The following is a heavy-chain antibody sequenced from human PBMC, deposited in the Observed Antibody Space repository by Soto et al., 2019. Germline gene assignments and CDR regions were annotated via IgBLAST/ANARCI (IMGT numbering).Heavy chain of an antibody. Sequence: GGSLRLSCAASGFDFSDYYMSWSRLAPGKGLEWISYISDSGSPLYYADSVKGRFSISRDNARKSVYLQMNNLRADDTALYFCARDIRGYGMDVWGPGTTVTVSS. CDR2: ISDSGSPL. D-gene: IGHD3-10*01. CDR1: GFDFSDYY. CDR3: ARDIRGYGMDV. J-gene: IGHJ6*02. V-gene: IGHV3-11*01.